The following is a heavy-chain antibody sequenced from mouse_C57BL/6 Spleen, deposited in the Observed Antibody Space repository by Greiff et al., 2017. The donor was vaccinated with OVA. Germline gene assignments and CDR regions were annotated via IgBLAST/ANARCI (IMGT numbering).Heavy chain of an antibody. CDR2: IDPSDSYT. CDR3: ASRRGLGPFDY. J-gene: IGHJ2*01. V-gene: IGHV1-50*01. D-gene: IGHD3-3*01. CDR1: GYTFTSYW. Sequence: QVQLQQPGAELVKPGASVKLSCKASGYTFTSYWMQWVKQRPGQGLEWIGEIDPSDSYTNYNQKFKGTATLTVDTSSSTAYMQLSSLTSEDSAVYYCASRRGLGPFDYWGQGTTLTVSS.